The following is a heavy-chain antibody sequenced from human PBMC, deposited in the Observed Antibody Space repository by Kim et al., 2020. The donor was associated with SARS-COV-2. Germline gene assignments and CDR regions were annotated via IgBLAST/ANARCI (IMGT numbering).Heavy chain of an antibody. CDR2: ISAYNGNT. V-gene: IGHV1-18*01. Sequence: ASVKVSCKASGYTFTSYGISWVRQAPGQGLEWMGWISAYNGNTNYAQKLQGRVTMTTDTSTSTAYMELRSLRSDDTAVYYCASGIVGATTRSVWYYFDYWGQGTLVTVSS. D-gene: IGHD1-26*01. CDR1: GYTFTSYG. CDR3: ASGIVGATTRSVWYYFDY. J-gene: IGHJ4*02.